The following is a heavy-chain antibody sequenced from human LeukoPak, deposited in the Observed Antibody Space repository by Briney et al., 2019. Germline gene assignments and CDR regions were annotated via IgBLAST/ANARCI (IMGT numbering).Heavy chain of an antibody. V-gene: IGHV4-30-4*01. Sequence: PSETLSLTCTVSGGSISSGDYYWSWIRQPPGTGLEWIVYIYYSGSTYQNPSFKSRVTILVDTSKNQFSLKLSSVTAADTAVYYCVRRYCSGGRCYLDYWGQGTLVTVSS. J-gene: IGHJ4*02. CDR2: IYYSGST. CDR3: VRRYCSGGRCYLDY. D-gene: IGHD2-15*01. CDR1: GGSISSGDYY.